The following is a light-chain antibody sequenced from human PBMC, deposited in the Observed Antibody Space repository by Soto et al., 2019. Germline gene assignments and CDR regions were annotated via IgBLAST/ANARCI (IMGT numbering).Light chain of an antibody. CDR2: TAS. Sequence: PSASVGDKEKNACRASQDIGSYLAWYQQKPGKAPKVLIYTASTLQSGVPSRFSGSGSGTDFTLTISSLQPEDFATYYCQQVRTYPLTFGGGTKV. CDR3: QQVRTYPLT. V-gene: IGKV1-9*01. CDR1: QDIGSY. J-gene: IGKJ4*01.